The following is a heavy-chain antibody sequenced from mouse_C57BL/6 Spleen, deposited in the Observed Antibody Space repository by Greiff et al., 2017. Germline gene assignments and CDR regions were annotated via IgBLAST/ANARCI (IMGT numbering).Heavy chain of an antibody. Sequence: EVKLVESGAGLVKPGGSLKLSCAASGFTFSDYGMHWVRQGPATGLEWVAYISSGSSAIYYADTVKGRFTITRDNAKNTLFLQMTSLRSEDTAMDYCAREGLPAWFAYWGQGTPVTVSA. CDR1: GFTFSDYG. D-gene: IGHD2-4*01. CDR2: ISSGSSAI. CDR3: AREGLPAWFAY. J-gene: IGHJ3*01. V-gene: IGHV5-17*01.